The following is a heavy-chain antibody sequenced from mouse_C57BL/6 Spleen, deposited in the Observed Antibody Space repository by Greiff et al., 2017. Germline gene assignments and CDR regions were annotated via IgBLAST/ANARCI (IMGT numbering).Heavy chain of an antibody. V-gene: IGHV6-3*01. CDR1: GFTFSNYW. J-gene: IGHJ2*01. Sequence: EVQRVESGGGLVQPGGSMKLSCVASGFTFSNYWMNWVRHSPEKGLEWVAQIRLKSDNYATHYAESVKGRFTISRDDSKSSVYLQMNNLRAEDTGIYYCTAHFDYWGQGTTLTVSS. CDR3: TAHFDY. CDR2: IRLKSDNYAT.